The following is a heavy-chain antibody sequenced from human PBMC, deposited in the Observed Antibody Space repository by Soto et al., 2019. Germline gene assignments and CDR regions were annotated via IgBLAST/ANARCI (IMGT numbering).Heavy chain of an antibody. Sequence: QVQLVQSGAEVKKPGVSVKVSCKASGYTFTSYGISWVRQAPGQGLEWMGWISAYNGNTNYAQKLQGRVTMTTDTSTSTAYMELRSLRSDDTAVYYCARVPPVRTMVRGVNYFDYWGQGTLVTVSS. CDR2: ISAYNGNT. CDR3: ARVPPVRTMVRGVNYFDY. D-gene: IGHD3-10*01. CDR1: GYTFTSYG. J-gene: IGHJ4*02. V-gene: IGHV1-18*01.